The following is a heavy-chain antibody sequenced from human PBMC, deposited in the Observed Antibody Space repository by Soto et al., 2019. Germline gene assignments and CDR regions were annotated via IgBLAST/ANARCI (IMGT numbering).Heavy chain of an antibody. CDR3: AAELTYCGGDCYPKGGDAFDI. Sequence: ASVNASFKASGSTFTRYYMHWVRQAPGQGLQCMGSINPNSGGTNYAQKFQGRVTMTRDTSISTAYMELSRLRSDDTAVYYCAAELTYCGGDCYPKGGDAFDIWGQGTMVNVSS. CDR1: GSTFTRYY. J-gene: IGHJ3*02. V-gene: IGHV1-2*02. D-gene: IGHD2-21*02. CDR2: INPNSGGT.